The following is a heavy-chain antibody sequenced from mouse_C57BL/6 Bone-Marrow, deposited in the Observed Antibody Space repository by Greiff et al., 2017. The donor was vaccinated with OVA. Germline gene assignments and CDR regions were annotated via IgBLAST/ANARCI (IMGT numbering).Heavy chain of an antibody. CDR1: GYTFTDYY. Sequence: VQLQESGAELVRPGASVKLSCKASGYTFTDYYINWVKQRPGQGLEWIARIYPGSGNTYYNEKFKGKATLTAEKSSSTAYMQLSSLTSEDSAVYFCARGLYGSSYWYFDVWGTGTTVTVSS. CDR3: ARGLYGSSYWYFDV. V-gene: IGHV1-76*01. D-gene: IGHD1-1*01. CDR2: IYPGSGNT. J-gene: IGHJ1*03.